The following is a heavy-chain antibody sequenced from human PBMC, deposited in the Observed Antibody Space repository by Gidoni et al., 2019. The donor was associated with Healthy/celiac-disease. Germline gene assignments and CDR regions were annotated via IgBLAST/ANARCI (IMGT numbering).Heavy chain of an antibody. V-gene: IGHV1-2*02. Sequence: QVQMVPSGAEAKKPGASVKVSCRASGYTFTGYYMHWVRQAPGQGLEWMGWINPHRGGTNNGQKFQGRDTMTRDTCISTAYMELSRPISDDTAVYYCAREFMADGQAGFGPWGQGTLVTVSS. CDR3: AREFMADGQAGFGP. J-gene: IGHJ5*02. CDR1: GYTFTGYY. CDR2: INPHRGGT.